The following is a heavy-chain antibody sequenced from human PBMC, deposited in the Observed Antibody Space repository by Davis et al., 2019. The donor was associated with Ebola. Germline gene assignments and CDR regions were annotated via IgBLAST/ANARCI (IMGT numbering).Heavy chain of an antibody. Sequence: AASVKVSCKASGVTLSSYNINWVRLTPGQGLEWIGGVIPILGTTKKAQKFQDRVTITADKSTDTVYMELSSLRYEDTAVYYCATLDILTAYVSYAMDVWGQGTTVTVS. D-gene: IGHD3-9*01. CDR3: ATLDILTAYVSYAMDV. J-gene: IGHJ6*02. V-gene: IGHV1-69*08. CDR2: VIPILGTT. CDR1: GVTLSSYN.